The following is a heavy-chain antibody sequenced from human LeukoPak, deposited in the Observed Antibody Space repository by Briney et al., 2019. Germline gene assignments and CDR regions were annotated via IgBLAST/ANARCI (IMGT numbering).Heavy chain of an antibody. CDR2: INHSGST. CDR1: GGSFSGYY. D-gene: IGHD3-10*01. Sequence: KPSETLSLTCAVYGGSFSGYYWSWIRQPPGKGLEWIGEINHSGSTNYNPSLKSRVTISVDTSKNQFSLKLSSVTAADTAVYYCARRRHLYGSGRLFDYWGQGTLVTVSS. J-gene: IGHJ4*02. V-gene: IGHV4-34*01. CDR3: ARRRHLYGSGRLFDY.